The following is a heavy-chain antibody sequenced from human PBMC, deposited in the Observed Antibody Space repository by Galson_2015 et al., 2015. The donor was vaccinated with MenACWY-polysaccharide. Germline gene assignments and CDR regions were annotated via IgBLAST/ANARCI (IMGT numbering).Heavy chain of an antibody. Sequence: SVKVSCQASGYTFTSYAMNWVRQAPGQGLEWMGWINTNAGNPTYAQGFTGRFVFSLDTSVSTAYLQISSLKAEDTAVYYCASPLNEYSSSGALGASDIWGQGTMVTVSS. CDR3: ASPLNEYSSSGALGASDI. CDR2: INTNAGNP. V-gene: IGHV7-4-1*02. CDR1: GYTFTSYA. J-gene: IGHJ3*02. D-gene: IGHD6-6*01.